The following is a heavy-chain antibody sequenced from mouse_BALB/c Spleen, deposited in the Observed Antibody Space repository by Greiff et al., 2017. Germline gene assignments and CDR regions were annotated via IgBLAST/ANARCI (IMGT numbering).Heavy chain of an antibody. CDR3: ARAPPYYYGSSYVSYYFDY. CDR1: GYTFTSYV. J-gene: IGHJ2*01. Sequence: VQLQQSGPELVKPGASVKMSCKASGYTFTSYVMHWVKQKPGQGLEWIGYINPYNDGTKYNEKFKGKATLTSDKSSSTAYMELSSLTSEDSAVYYCARAPPYYYGSSYVSYYFDYWGQGTTLTVSS. D-gene: IGHD1-1*01. CDR2: INPYNDGT. V-gene: IGHV1-14*01.